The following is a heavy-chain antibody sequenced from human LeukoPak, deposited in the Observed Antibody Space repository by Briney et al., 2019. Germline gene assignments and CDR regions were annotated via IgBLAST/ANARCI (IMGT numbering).Heavy chain of an antibody. Sequence: PSETLSLTCAVYGGSFSGYYWSWIRQPPGKGLEWIGEINHSGSTNYNPSLKSRVTISVDTSKNQFSLKLSSVTAADTAVYYCARVWGPEYSSSLPIDYWGQGTLVTVSS. J-gene: IGHJ4*02. CDR1: GGSFSGYY. V-gene: IGHV4-34*01. CDR3: ARVWGPEYSSSLPIDY. D-gene: IGHD6-6*01. CDR2: INHSGST.